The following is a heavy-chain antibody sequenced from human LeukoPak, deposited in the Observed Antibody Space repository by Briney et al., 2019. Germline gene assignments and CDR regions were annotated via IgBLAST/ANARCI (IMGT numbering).Heavy chain of an antibody. V-gene: IGHV3-11*01. D-gene: IGHD3-3*01. J-gene: IGHJ3*02. CDR3: AREKKTEWTTGAFDM. Sequence: PGGSLRLSCAASGFTSSDYYTSWIRQAPETGLEWLSYTSPSGGTIYYTDSVKGRFTMSRDNAQNALYLEMNSLRAEDTAVYYCAREKKTEWTTGAFDMWGQGTMVIFSS. CDR1: GFTSSDYY. CDR2: TSPSGGTI.